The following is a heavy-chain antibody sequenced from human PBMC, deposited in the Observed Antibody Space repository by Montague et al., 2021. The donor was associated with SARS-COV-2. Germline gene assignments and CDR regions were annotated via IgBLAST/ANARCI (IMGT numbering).Heavy chain of an antibody. CDR3: AGGRVEITMIAVVFTGGIYYFDY. V-gene: IGHV4-34*01. Sequence: SETLSLTCVVYGGSFSGYDWSWIRQSPGKGLEWIGEINISGRTNYNPSLRSQFTLSEDTSKNQFSLKLSSVTAADTAVYYCAGGRVEITMIAVVFTGGIYYFDYWGRGTLVTVSS. CDR2: INISGRT. J-gene: IGHJ4*02. CDR1: GGSFSGYD. D-gene: IGHD3-22*01.